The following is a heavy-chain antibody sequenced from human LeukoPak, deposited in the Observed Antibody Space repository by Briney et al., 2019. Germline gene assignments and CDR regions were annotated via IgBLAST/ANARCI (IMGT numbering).Heavy chain of an antibody. J-gene: IGHJ4*02. CDR1: GGSINSGSHY. V-gene: IGHV4-39*01. D-gene: IGHD2-15*01. Sequence: SETLSLTCTVSGGSINSGSHYWGWLRQPPGKGLEWIGSIYYTGKTYYNPSLKSRATMSVDTSKNHFSLTLSSVTAADTAVYYCTVVAATLNSYWGQGTLVTVSS. CDR2: IYYTGKT. CDR3: TVVAATLNSY.